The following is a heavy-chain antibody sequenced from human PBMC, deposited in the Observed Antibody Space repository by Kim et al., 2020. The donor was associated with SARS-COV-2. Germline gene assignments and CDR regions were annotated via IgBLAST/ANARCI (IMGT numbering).Heavy chain of an antibody. J-gene: IGHJ4*02. D-gene: IGHD2-15*01. CDR1: GYTFTTFS. Sequence: ASVKVSCKASGYTFTTFSIHWVRQAPGQRLEWMGWINAGSGNTKYSQKFQDRVTISRDTSASTGYMELSSLRSEDTAVYYCARDSCSGGNCYWVYWGQGTLVTVSS. CDR2: INAGSGNT. V-gene: IGHV1-3*01. CDR3: ARDSCSGGNCYWVY.